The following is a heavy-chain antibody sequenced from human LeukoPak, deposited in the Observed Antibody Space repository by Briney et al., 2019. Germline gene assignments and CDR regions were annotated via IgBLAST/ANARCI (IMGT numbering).Heavy chain of an antibody. CDR1: GFTFTSYA. CDR2: ISDSSDRT. J-gene: IGHJ4*02. V-gene: IGHV3-23*01. CDR3: ARGGNNYYDYFDY. D-gene: IGHD3-10*01. Sequence: GGSLRLSCAASGFTFTSYAMSWVRQAPGKGLEWVSTISDSSDRTYYADSVKGRFTISRDNSKNTLYLQMNSLRAEDTAVYYCARGGNNYYDYFDYWGQGTLVTVSS.